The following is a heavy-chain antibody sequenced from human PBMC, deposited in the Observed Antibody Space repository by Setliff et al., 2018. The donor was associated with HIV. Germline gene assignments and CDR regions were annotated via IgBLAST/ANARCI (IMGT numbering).Heavy chain of an antibody. J-gene: IGHJ6*02. D-gene: IGHD6-6*01. CDR1: GFTFSSYS. CDR2: ISSSSSTI. V-gene: IGHV3-48*01. Sequence: GGSLRLSCAASGFTFSSYSMNWVRQAPGKGLEWVSYISSSSSTIYYADSVKGRFTISRDNAKNSLYLQMNSLRAEDTAVYYCARGAARPRYYYGMDVWGQGTTVTVSS. CDR3: ARGAARPRYYYGMDV.